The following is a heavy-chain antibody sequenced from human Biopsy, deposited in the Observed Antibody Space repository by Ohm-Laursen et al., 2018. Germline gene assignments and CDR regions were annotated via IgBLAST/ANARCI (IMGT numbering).Heavy chain of an antibody. J-gene: IGHJ4*02. D-gene: IGHD3-3*01. Sequence: SLRLSCAASGFTFSRFWIHWVRQAPGKGLEWVSGISWDGGSEGYADSVKGRFTISRDNAKNSLFLQMNSLTTEDTALYYCVRGYSSSWSGYLDHWGQGTLVTVSS. V-gene: IGHV3-9*01. CDR1: GFTFSRFW. CDR3: VRGYSSSWSGYLDH. CDR2: ISWDGGSE.